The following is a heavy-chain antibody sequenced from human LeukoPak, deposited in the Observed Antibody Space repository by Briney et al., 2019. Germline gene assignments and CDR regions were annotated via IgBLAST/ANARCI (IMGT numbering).Heavy chain of an antibody. J-gene: IGHJ4*02. CDR3: ARVSSLGYYFDY. V-gene: IGHV4-59*01. D-gene: IGHD2-2*01. CDR2: IYYSGST. Sequence: WIGHIYYSGSTSYNPSLESRVTISVDASKNKFSLKLSSVTAADTALYYCARVSSLGYYFDYWGQGTLVTVSS.